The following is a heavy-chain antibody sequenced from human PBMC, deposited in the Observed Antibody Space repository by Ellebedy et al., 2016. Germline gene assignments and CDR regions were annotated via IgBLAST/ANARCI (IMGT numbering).Heavy chain of an antibody. CDR3: TRTIVGDP. J-gene: IGHJ5*02. Sequence: GESLKISXEASGFTFSSYAMSWVRQAPGKGLQWVSAISGSGSSTFYADSVKGRFTVSRDNSKNTLYLQMNSLRGEDTAVYYCTRTIVGDPWGQGILVTVSS. D-gene: IGHD2-15*01. V-gene: IGHV3-23*01. CDR1: GFTFSSYA. CDR2: ISGSGSST.